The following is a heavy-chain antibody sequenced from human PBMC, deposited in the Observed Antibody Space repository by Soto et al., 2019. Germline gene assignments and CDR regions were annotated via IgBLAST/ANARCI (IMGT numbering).Heavy chain of an antibody. J-gene: IGHJ4*02. CDR1: GFTFSNYA. Sequence: GGSLRLSCAASGFTFSNYAMNWVRQAPAKGLEWVSTITFSGGGTYYADSVKGRFTISRDNFKNTLYLQMNSLRAEDTAVYYCAKDRCSGGSCYVFDYWAQGTLVTVSS. V-gene: IGHV3-23*01. D-gene: IGHD2-15*01. CDR2: ITFSGGGT. CDR3: AKDRCSGGSCYVFDY.